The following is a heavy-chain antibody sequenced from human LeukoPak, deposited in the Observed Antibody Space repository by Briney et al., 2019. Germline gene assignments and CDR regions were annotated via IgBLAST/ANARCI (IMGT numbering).Heavy chain of an antibody. D-gene: IGHD6-13*01. CDR1: GFTFSSYA. CDR2: ISYDGSNK. CDR3: ATGRSSPVGPYAFDI. Sequence: PGGSLRLSCAASGFTFSSYAMHWVRQAPGKGLEWVAVISYDGSNKYYADSVKGRFTISRDNSKNTLYLQMNSLRAEDTAVYYCATGRSSPVGPYAFDIWGQGTMVTVSS. J-gene: IGHJ3*02. V-gene: IGHV3-30-3*01.